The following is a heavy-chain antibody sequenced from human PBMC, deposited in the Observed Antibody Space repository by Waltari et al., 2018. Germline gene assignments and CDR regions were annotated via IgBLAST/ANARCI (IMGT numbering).Heavy chain of an antibody. CDR3: ARAYDYVWGSYRPLRY. CDR2: IIPILGIA. V-gene: IGHV1-69*02. D-gene: IGHD3-16*02. Sequence: QVQLVQSGAEVKKPGSSVKVSCKASGGTFSSYTISWVPQAPGQGLEWMGRIIPILGIANYAQKFQGRVTITADKSTSTAYMELSSLRSEDTAVYYCARAYDYVWGSYRPLRYWGQGTLVTVSS. J-gene: IGHJ4*02. CDR1: GGTFSSYT.